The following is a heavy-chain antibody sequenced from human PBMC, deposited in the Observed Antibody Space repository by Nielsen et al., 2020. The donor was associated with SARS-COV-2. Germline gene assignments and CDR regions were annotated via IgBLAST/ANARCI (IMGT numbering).Heavy chain of an antibody. V-gene: IGHV4-30-4*01. D-gene: IGHD3-9*01. CDR1: GGSISSGDYY. CDR3: ARGAVLRYFDWSKKSWFDP. J-gene: IGHJ5*02. CDR2: IYYSGST. Sequence: SETLFPCTVSGGSISSGDYYWSWIRQPPGKGLEWIGYIYYSGSTYYNPSLKSRVTISVDTSKNQFSLKLSSVTAADTAVYYCARGAVLRYFDWSKKSWFDPWGQGTLVTVSS.